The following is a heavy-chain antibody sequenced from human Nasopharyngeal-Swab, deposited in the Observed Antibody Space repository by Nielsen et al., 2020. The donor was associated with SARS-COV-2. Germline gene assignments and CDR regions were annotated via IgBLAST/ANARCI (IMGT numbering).Heavy chain of an antibody. CDR3: ARDGRIGYGVYLDY. Sequence: GESLKISCAASGFTFSAHAMIWVRQAAGKGLEWVSAVSGDVAHTTYYADSVKGRFTISRDNSTNTLYLQMNGLRAEDAAIYYCARDGRIGYGVYLDYWGQGTPVTVSS. J-gene: IGHJ4*02. D-gene: IGHD5-12*01. V-gene: IGHV3-23*01. CDR2: VSGDVAHTT. CDR1: GFTFSAHA.